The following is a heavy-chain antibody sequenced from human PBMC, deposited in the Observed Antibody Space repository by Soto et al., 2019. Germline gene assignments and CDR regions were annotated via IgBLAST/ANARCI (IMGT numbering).Heavy chain of an antibody. D-gene: IGHD2-15*01. J-gene: IGHJ4*02. V-gene: IGHV4-34*01. CDR3: ARGGWIDPRGLVG. CDR2: INHSGST. CDR1: GGSVSGYY. Sequence: SETLSLTCAVYGGSVSGYYWSWIRQPPGKGLEWIGEINHSGSTNYNPSLKSRVTISVDTSKNQFSLELSSVTAADTAVYYCARGGWIDPRGLVGWGQGTLVTVSS.